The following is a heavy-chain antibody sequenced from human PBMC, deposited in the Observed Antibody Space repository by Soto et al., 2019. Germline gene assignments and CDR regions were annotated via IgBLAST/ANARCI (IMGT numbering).Heavy chain of an antibody. Sequence: SETLSLTCAVPGDSISSSSYYWAWIRQPPGGGLEWIGSVYYSGTTYYSPSLKSRVTISVDTSENQFSLKLSSVTAADTAVYYCARHERWELLAWFDPWGQGTLVTVSS. V-gene: IGHV4-39*01. J-gene: IGHJ5*02. CDR1: GDSISSSSYY. CDR2: VYYSGTT. D-gene: IGHD1-26*01. CDR3: ARHERWELLAWFDP.